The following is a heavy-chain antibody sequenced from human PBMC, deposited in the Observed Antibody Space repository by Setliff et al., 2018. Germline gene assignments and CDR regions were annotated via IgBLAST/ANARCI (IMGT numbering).Heavy chain of an antibody. CDR1: GFPFSTYA. D-gene: IGHD3-9*01. CDR2: ISKDGDRT. J-gene: IGHJ4*02. V-gene: IGHV3-64*02. Sequence: GGSLRLSCAASGFPFSTYAMHWVRQHPGKRLEYVSSISKDGDRTYYADSVKGRFTISRDNSKNTLYLQMGSLRPEGMAVYYCATWDGKYSRYWGQGTLVTVSS. CDR3: ATWDGKYSRY.